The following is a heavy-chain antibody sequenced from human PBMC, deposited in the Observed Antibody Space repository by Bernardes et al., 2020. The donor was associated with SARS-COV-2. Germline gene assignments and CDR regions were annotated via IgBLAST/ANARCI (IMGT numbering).Heavy chain of an antibody. D-gene: IGHD2-15*01. CDR2: FDPEDGET. Sequence: SVKVSCKVSGYTLTELSMHWVRQAPGKGLEWMGGFDPEDGETIYAQKFQGRVTMTEDTSTDTAYMELSSLRSEDTAVYYCATAPVVVVAAQLNWFDPWGQGTLVTVSS. V-gene: IGHV1-24*01. J-gene: IGHJ5*02. CDR1: GYTLTELS. CDR3: ATAPVVVVAAQLNWFDP.